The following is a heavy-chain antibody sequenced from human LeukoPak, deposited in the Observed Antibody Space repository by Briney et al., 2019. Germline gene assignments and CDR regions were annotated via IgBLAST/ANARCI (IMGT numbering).Heavy chain of an antibody. CDR3: ARDRGWTNDGVDI. D-gene: IGHD3-10*01. J-gene: IGHJ3*02. V-gene: IGHV1-2*02. CDR1: GYTFTGYY. CDR2: INPNTDAT. Sequence: ASVKGSCKASGYTFTGYYIHWVRQAPGQGLEWMGWINPNTDATNYAQKFQGRVTMTRDTSISTAYMELISLRSDDTAVFYCARDRGWTNDGVDIWGQGTMVTVSS.